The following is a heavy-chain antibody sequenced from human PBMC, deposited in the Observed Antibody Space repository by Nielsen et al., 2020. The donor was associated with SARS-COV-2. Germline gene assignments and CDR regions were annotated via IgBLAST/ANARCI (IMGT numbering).Heavy chain of an antibody. J-gene: IGHJ3*02. V-gene: IGHV3-23*01. CDR2: ISGSGGST. D-gene: IGHD5-12*01. CDR1: GFTFSSYA. CDR3: AKQYSDNYYDAFDI. Sequence: ESLKISCAASGFTFSSYAMRWVRQAPGKGLEWVSAISGSGGSTYYADSVKGRFTISRDNSKNTLFLQMNSLRAEDTAVYYCAKQYSDNYYDAFDIWGQGTMVTVSS.